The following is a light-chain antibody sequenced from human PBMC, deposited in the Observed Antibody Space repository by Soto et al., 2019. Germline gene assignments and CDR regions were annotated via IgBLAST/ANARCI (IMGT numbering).Light chain of an antibody. CDR3: QQYDKWPRT. J-gene: IGKJ1*01. CDR1: QSVSSS. CDR2: GAS. V-gene: IGKV3-15*01. Sequence: ILMMQSPATLSVSPGESATLSCRASQSVSSSLAWYQQRPGQAPRLLIYGASTRATGVPARFSGSGSGTEFTLTISSLQSEDFVVYYCQQYDKWPRTFGQGTKVEIE.